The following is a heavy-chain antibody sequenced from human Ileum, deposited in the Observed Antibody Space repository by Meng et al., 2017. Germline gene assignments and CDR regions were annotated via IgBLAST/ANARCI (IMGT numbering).Heavy chain of an antibody. CDR1: GGFFSSDNW. D-gene: IGHD3/OR15-3a*01. J-gene: IGHJ4*02. CDR2: ISQSGST. Sequence: QVQLKESGPGLVKPSGTLSLTCAVSGGFFSSDNWWSWVRQPPGKGLEWIGEISQSGSTNYNPSLKSRVTMSVDKSKNQVSLKLSSVTAADTAVYFCASHDFYSLDSWGQGTLVTVSS. V-gene: IGHV4-4*02. CDR3: ASHDFYSLDS.